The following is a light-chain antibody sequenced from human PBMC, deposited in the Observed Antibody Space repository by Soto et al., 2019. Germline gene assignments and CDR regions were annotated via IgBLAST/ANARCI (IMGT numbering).Light chain of an antibody. CDR1: QSVSSN. CDR3: QQYNNWPAT. Sequence: EIVMTQSPATLSVSPGERATLSCRASQSVSSNLAWYQQKPGQAPRLLIYGASTRATGNPARFSGSGSGTEFTLTISSLQSEDFAVYYCQQYNNWPATFDQGTKVEIK. J-gene: IGKJ1*01. CDR2: GAS. V-gene: IGKV3-15*01.